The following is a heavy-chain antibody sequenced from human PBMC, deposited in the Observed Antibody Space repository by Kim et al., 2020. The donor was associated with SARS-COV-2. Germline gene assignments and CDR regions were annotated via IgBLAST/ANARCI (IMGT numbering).Heavy chain of an antibody. J-gene: IGHJ6*02. Sequence: NDYAVSVKSRITISPGTSKNQFSQQLNSVTPEDTAVYYCARDRGYGMDVWGQGTTVTVSS. CDR3: ARDRGYGMDV. D-gene: IGHD3-10*01. CDR2: N. V-gene: IGHV6-1*01.